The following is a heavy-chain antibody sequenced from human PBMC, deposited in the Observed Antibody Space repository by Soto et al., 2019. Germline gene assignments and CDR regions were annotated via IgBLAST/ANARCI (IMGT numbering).Heavy chain of an antibody. Sequence: PGGSLRLSCAASGFTFSNYWMHWVRQAPGKGLEWVSSISSSSSYIYYADSVKGRFTISRDNAKNSLYLQMNSLRAEDTAVYYCARDFKLAYCSGGSCYYEHDYWGQGTLVTVSS. CDR1: GFTFSNYW. CDR2: ISSSSSYI. V-gene: IGHV3-21*01. CDR3: ARDFKLAYCSGGSCYYEHDY. J-gene: IGHJ4*02. D-gene: IGHD2-15*01.